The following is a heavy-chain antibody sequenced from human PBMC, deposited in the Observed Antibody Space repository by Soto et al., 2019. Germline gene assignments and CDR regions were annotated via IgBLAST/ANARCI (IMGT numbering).Heavy chain of an antibody. CDR2: INPNSGGT. Sequence: QVQLVQSGAEVKKPGASVKVSCKASGYTFTGYYMHWVRQAPGQGLEWMGWINPNSGGTNYAQKFQGWVTMTRDTSISTAYMELSRLRSDDTAVYYCTRSYCSGNSCYSNDAIDIWGQGTMVTVSS. D-gene: IGHD2-15*01. V-gene: IGHV1-2*04. CDR1: GYTFTGYY. CDR3: TRSYCSGNSCYSNDAIDI. J-gene: IGHJ3*02.